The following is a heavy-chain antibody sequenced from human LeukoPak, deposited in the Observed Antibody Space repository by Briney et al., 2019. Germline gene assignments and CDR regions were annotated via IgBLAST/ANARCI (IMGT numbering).Heavy chain of an antibody. V-gene: IGHV3-30*18. Sequence: GGSLRLSCAASGFTFSSYGMHWVRQAPGKGLEWVAVISYDGSNKYYADSVKGRLTISRDNSKNTLYLQMNSLRAEDTAVYYCAKDAYGSGADFDYWGQGTLVTVSS. CDR3: AKDAYGSGADFDY. J-gene: IGHJ4*02. CDR2: ISYDGSNK. CDR1: GFTFSSYG. D-gene: IGHD3-10*01.